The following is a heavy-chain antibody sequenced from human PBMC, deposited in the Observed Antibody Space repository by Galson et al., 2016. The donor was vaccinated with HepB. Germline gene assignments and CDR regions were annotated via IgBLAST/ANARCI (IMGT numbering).Heavy chain of an antibody. CDR1: GFSLSTSGVG. J-gene: IGHJ4*02. V-gene: IGHV2-5*01. CDR3: AHPPVRDYDFWGGFYSGGDYFDY. CDR2: IYWNDDK. Sequence: PALVKPTQTLTLICTFSGFSLSTSGVGVGWIRQPPGKALEWLAVIYWNDDKHYSPSLMNRLTIAKDTSKSQVVLTMTNMDPVDTATYYCAHPPVRDYDFWGGFYSGGDYFDYWGQGTLVTVSS. D-gene: IGHD3-3*01.